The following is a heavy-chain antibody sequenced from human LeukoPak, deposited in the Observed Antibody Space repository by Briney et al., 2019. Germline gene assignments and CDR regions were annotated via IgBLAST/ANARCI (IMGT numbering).Heavy chain of an antibody. CDR1: GGSISGNY. D-gene: IGHD1-26*01. CDR3: TKRQGPTSGSYNYFDP. CDR2: IHSSGYT. Sequence: SETLSLTCTVSGGSISGNYWSWIRQPPGQGLEWIAYIHSSGYTNYNPSLKSRVTISVDTSNNQFSLKVTSVTAADTAMYYCTKRQGPTSGSYNYFDPWGQGALVTVSS. J-gene: IGHJ5*02. V-gene: IGHV4-4*09.